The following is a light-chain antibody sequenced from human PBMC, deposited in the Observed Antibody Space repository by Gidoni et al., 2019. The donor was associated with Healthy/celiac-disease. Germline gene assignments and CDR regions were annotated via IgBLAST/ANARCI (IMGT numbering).Light chain of an antibody. J-gene: IGLJ3*02. Sequence: SYELTQPPSVSVSPGQTARITCSGDALPKQYAYWYQQKPGQAPILVIYTDSERPSGIPERFSGSSSGTRVTLTISGVQAEDEADYYCQSADSSGTWVFGGGTKLTVL. CDR3: QSADSSGTWV. CDR1: ALPKQY. V-gene: IGLV3-25*03. CDR2: TDS.